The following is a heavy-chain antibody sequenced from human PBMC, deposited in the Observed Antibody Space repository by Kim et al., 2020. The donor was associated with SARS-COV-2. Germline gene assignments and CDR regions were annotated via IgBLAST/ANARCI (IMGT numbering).Heavy chain of an antibody. V-gene: IGHV1-46*01. D-gene: IGHD2-2*01. J-gene: IGHJ4*02. CDR3: ARDLVVVPAAMGLDY. Sequence: QKFHGRVTMTRDTSTSTVYMELSSLRSEDTAVYYCARDLVVVPAAMGLDYWGQGTLVTVSS.